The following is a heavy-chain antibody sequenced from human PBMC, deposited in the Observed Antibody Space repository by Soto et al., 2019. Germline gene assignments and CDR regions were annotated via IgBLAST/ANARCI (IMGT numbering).Heavy chain of an antibody. CDR1: GGSISSGCFY. J-gene: IGHJ4*02. Sequence: TLCLPCTVSGGSISSGCFYWSWICQHPGKGLEWIGYIYYSGDTYYNPSLESRVSISVDTSKNQVSLNLRSVTAEDTAVYYCARAKQQLVDYWGQGILGTVSS. D-gene: IGHD6-13*01. CDR3: ARAKQQLVDY. CDR2: IYYSGDT. V-gene: IGHV4-31*03.